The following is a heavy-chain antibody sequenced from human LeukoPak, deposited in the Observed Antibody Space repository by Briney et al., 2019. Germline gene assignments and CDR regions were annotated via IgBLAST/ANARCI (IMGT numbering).Heavy chain of an antibody. CDR1: GYTFTGYY. Sequence: ASVKVSCKASGYTFTGYYMHWVRQAPGQGLEWMGWINPNSGGTNYAQKFQGRVTMTRDTSISTAYMELSRLRSDDTAVYYCARGGGYDSISWPLTCKWGAVTLSYYYGMDVWGQGTTVTVSS. CDR2: INPNSGGT. CDR3: ARGGGYDSISWPLTCKWGAVTLSYYYGMDV. D-gene: IGHD3-22*01. J-gene: IGHJ6*02. V-gene: IGHV1-2*02.